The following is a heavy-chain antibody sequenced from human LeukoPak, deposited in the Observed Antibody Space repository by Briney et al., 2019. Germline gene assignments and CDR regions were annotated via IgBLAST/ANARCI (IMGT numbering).Heavy chain of an antibody. Sequence: GGSLRLSCAVSGFTFWTYTMSCGPPAPGGGLESVSGVSGSGTSTYYADSVKGGFTNSRDNSKNTLYLQMNSLRAEDTAVYYWAKEPRDCTGGTCPTGGGYYFDYWGQGTLVTVSS. CDR1: GFTFWTYT. CDR3: AKEPRDCTGGTCPTGGGYYFDY. CDR2: VSGSGTST. V-gene: IGHV3-23*01. J-gene: IGHJ4*02. D-gene: IGHD2-15*01.